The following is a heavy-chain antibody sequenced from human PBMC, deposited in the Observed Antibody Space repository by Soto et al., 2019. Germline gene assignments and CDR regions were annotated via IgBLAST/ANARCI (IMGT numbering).Heavy chain of an antibody. CDR1: GYTFNTYY. Sequence: QVQLVQSGAEVRKPGASVKVSCKPSGYTFNTYYLHWLRQAPGQALEWMGVIHPSGGGTTYAQKSLRXXTXPRDTSTTTVFMELSSLRSDDTAVYYCARGGHIAVVTASFDNWGQGTLVTVSS. CDR2: IHPSGGGT. D-gene: IGHD2-21*02. V-gene: IGHV1-46*02. J-gene: IGHJ4*02. CDR3: ARGGHIAVVTASFDN.